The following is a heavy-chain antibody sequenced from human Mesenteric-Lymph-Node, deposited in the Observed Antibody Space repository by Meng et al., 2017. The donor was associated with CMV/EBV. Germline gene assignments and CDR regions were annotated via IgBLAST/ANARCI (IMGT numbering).Heavy chain of an antibody. CDR2: IKHDGSAT. D-gene: IGHD2-2*01. J-gene: IGHJ6*02. Sequence: SLKISCAASGFTFSNFWMTWVRQAPGQGLEWVANIKHDGSATYYVDSVKGRFTISRDNAKNSLYLQMNSLSAGDTAVYYCAIDGMGIVVVPAAGMDVWGQGTTVTVSS. CDR3: AIDGMGIVVVPAAGMDV. V-gene: IGHV3-7*01. CDR1: GFTFSNFW.